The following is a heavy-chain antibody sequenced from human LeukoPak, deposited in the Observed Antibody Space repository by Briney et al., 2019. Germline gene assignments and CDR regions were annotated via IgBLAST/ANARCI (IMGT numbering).Heavy chain of an antibody. Sequence: PSETLSLTCTVSGGSISSYYWSWIRQPAGKGLEWIGRIYTSGSTNYSPSLKSRVTMSVDTSKNQFSLKLTSVTAADTAVYYCARGKRGYSYGTMRLYYFDYWGQGTLVTVSS. J-gene: IGHJ4*02. CDR1: GGSISSYY. D-gene: IGHD5-18*01. V-gene: IGHV4-4*07. CDR3: ARGKRGYSYGTMRLYYFDY. CDR2: IYTSGST.